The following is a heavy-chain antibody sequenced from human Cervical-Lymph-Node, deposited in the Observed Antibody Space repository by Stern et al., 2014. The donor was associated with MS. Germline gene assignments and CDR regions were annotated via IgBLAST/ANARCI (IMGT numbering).Heavy chain of an antibody. D-gene: IGHD2/OR15-2a*01. Sequence: VQLVESGAKMERPGASVRVSCKASGYDFTGFFIHWVRQVPGQGLEWMGRLNPNSDDPTYAQNFQDRVTLTSDTSIGTAYLELSRLTYADTAVYYCAREATRIIVGIDYWGQGTPVTVSS. CDR2: LNPNSDDP. CDR1: GYDFTGFF. J-gene: IGHJ4*02. V-gene: IGHV1-2*06. CDR3: AREATRIIVGIDY.